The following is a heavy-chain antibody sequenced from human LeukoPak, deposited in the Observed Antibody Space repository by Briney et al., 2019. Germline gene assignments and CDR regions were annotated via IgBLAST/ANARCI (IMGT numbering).Heavy chain of an antibody. CDR3: ARESVQGYCSSTSCPCDY. CDR2: INPNSGGT. Sequence: ASVKVSCKASGYTFTGYYMHWVRQAPGQGLEWMGWINPNSGGTNYAQKFQGRVTMTRDTSISTAYMELSRLRSDDTAVYYCARESVQGYCSSTSCPCDYWGQGTLVTASS. CDR1: GYTFTGYY. V-gene: IGHV1-2*02. J-gene: IGHJ4*02. D-gene: IGHD2-2*01.